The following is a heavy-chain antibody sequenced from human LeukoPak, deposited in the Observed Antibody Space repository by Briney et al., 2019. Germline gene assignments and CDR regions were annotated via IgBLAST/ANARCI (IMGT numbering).Heavy chain of an antibody. V-gene: IGHV4-34*01. CDR1: GGSFSGYY. Sequence: SETLSLTCAVYGGSFSGYYWSWIRQPPGMGLEWIGEINHSGSTNYNPSLKSRVTISVDTSKNQFSLKLSSVTAADTAVYYCARDRGYCSSTSCYHLDYWDQGTLVTVSS. J-gene: IGHJ4*02. CDR2: INHSGST. CDR3: ARDRGYCSSTSCYHLDY. D-gene: IGHD2-2*01.